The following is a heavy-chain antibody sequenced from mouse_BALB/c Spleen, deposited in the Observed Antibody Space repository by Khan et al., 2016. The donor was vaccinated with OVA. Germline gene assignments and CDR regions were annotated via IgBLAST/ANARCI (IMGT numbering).Heavy chain of an antibody. V-gene: IGHV2-6-7*01. CDR2: IWGDGST. CDR3: AREIYYDYAYYYAMDY. Sequence: QVQLKQSGPGLVAPSQSLSITCTVSGFSLTGYGVNWVRQPPGKGLEWLGMIWGDGSTDYNSALKSRLSISKDNSKSQVFLKMISLQTDDTARYYCAREIYYDYAYYYAMDYWCQGTSVTVSS. D-gene: IGHD2-4*01. J-gene: IGHJ4*01. CDR1: GFSLTGYG.